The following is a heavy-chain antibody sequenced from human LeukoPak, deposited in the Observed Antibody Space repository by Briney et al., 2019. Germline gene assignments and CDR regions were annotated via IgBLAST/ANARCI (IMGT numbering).Heavy chain of an antibody. CDR1: GYTFTGYY. CDR3: ARTHNFEY. CDR2: INPNGGGT. J-gene: IGHJ4*02. V-gene: IGHV1-2*02. Sequence: ASVKVSCKASGYTFTGYYIHWVRQAPGQGLEWMGWINPNGGGTLYARNFQGRVTMTRDTSISTAYMELSSLTSDDTAVYYCARTHNFEYWGQGTLVTVSS.